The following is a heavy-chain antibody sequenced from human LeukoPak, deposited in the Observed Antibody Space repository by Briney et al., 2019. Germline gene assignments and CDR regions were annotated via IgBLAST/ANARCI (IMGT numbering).Heavy chain of an antibody. CDR2: IWSDGNNK. D-gene: IGHD2-2*01. CDR1: GFSFWHHA. J-gene: IGHJ4*02. Sequence: PGGSLRLSCAASGFSFWHHAMHWVRQAPGKGLEWLSQIWSDGNNKYYADTVRGRFTISRDTSKNTLYLEMNSLGAEDTAIYYCARDGQQSSPYAYDYWGQGTLVTVSS. V-gene: IGHV3-33*01. CDR3: ARDGQQSSPYAYDY.